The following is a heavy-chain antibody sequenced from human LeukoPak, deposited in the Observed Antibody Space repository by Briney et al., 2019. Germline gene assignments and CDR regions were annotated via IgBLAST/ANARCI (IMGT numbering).Heavy chain of an antibody. Sequence: GGSLRLSCAASGFTFRSYWMSWVRQAPGKGLEWVSAISGSGGSTYYADSVKGRFTISRDNSKNTLYLQMNSLRAEDTAVYYCAKILPYYDFWSGPSDVWGKGTTVTVSS. CDR2: ISGSGGST. CDR1: GFTFRSYW. J-gene: IGHJ6*04. D-gene: IGHD3-3*01. V-gene: IGHV3-23*01. CDR3: AKILPYYDFWSGPSDV.